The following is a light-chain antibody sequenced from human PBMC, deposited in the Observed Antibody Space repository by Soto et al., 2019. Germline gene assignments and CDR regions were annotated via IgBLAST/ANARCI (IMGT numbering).Light chain of an antibody. V-gene: IGKV4-1*01. CDR3: QQDYSTPWP. CDR1: QSVLYTSNNKNY. J-gene: IGKJ1*01. Sequence: DIVMTQSPDSLAVSLGERATINCKSSQSVLYTSNNKNYLAWYQQKPGQPPKLLIYWASTRESGVPDRFSGSGSGTDFALTISSLQAEDVAVYYCQQDYSTPWPFGQGTKVAIK. CDR2: WAS.